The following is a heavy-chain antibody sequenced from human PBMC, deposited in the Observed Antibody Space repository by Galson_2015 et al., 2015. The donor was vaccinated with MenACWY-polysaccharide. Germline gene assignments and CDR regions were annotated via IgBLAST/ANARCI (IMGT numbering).Heavy chain of an antibody. V-gene: IGHV4-31*03. D-gene: IGHD3-16*01. J-gene: IGHJ5*02. CDR3: ARGGRAVSIRNLFDP. CDR1: GASITSGGYF. CDR2: ISYDEST. Sequence: SLSLTCPVSGASITSGGYFWSWIRQHPGKGLEWIASISYDESTYYNQTLKSRVTMSAETPNNQFSLKRNSVTAADTALYYAARGGRAVSIRNLFDPWGQGTLVTVSS.